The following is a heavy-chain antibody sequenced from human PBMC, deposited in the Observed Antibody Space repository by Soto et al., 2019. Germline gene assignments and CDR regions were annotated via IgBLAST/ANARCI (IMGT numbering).Heavy chain of an antibody. CDR2: FDPEDGET. Sequence: ASVKVSCKVSGYTLTELSMHWVRQAPGKGREWMGGFDPEDGETIYAQKFQGRVTMTEDTSTDTAYMELSSLRSEDTAVYYCATVPGKPPFNWFDPWGQGTLVTVSS. J-gene: IGHJ5*02. V-gene: IGHV1-24*01. CDR3: ATVPGKPPFNWFDP. CDR1: GYTLTELS.